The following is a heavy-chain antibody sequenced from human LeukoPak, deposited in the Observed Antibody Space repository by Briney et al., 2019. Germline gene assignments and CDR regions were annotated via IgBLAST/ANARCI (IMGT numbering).Heavy chain of an antibody. CDR1: GYTLTELS. D-gene: IGHD2-2*03. J-gene: IGHJ6*02. V-gene: IGHV1-24*01. CDR2: FDPEDGET. CDR3: ATFTAVDIVVVPAAMDV. Sequence: ASVKVSCKVSGYTLTELSMHWVRQAPGKGLEWMGGFDPEDGETIYAQKFQGRVTMTEDTSTDTAYMELSSLRSEDTAVYYCATFTAVDIVVVPAAMDVWGQGTTVTASS.